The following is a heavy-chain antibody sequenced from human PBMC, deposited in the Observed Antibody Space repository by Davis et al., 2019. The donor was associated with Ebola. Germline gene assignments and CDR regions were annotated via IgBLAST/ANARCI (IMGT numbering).Heavy chain of an antibody. J-gene: IGHJ4*02. CDR3: ARLYCSSTSCHFDY. Sequence: AASVKVSCKASGYTFTSYAMHWVRQAPGQRLEWMGWINAGNGNTKYSQKFQGRVTITRDTSASRAYMELSSLRSEDTAVYYCARLYCSSTSCHFDYWGQGTLVTVSS. CDR2: INAGNGNT. V-gene: IGHV1-3*01. CDR1: GYTFTSYA. D-gene: IGHD2-2*01.